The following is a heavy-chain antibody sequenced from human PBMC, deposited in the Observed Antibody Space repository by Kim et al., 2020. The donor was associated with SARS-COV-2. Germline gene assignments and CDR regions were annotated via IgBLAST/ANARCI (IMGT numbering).Heavy chain of an antibody. D-gene: IGHD3-3*01. V-gene: IGHV4-59*13. Sequence: SETLSLTCTVSGGSISSYYWSWIRQPPGKGLEWIGYIYYSGSTNYNPSLKSRVTISVDTSKNQFSLKLSSVTAADTAVYYCARDGITIFGVDNYGMDVWGQGTTVTVSS. CDR1: GGSISSYY. CDR2: IYYSGST. CDR3: ARDGITIFGVDNYGMDV. J-gene: IGHJ6*02.